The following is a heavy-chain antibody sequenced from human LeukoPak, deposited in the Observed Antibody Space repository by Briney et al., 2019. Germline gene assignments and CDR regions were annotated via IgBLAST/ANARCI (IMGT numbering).Heavy chain of an antibody. CDR3: AKSCNSGNCYYNY. D-gene: IGHD2/OR15-2a*01. CDR2: INSDASDT. Sequence: GGSLRLSCAASGFTFSRHWMHWVRQAPGKGLVWISRINSDASDTNYADFVKGRFTISRDNAKNTVYLQINSLRDEDTTVYYCAKSCNSGNCYYNYWGQGTLVTVSS. CDR1: GFTFSRHW. V-gene: IGHV3-74*01. J-gene: IGHJ4*02.